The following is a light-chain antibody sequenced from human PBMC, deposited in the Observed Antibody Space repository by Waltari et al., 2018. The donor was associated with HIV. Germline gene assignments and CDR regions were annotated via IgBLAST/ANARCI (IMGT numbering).Light chain of an antibody. CDR1: RSVRSNY. CDR3: QQYGTSPYT. Sequence: ENVLTQSQGTLSLSPGERATPSCRASRSVRSNYLTWYQQRPGQAPRLLIYAASTRATAIPDRFSGSGSGTDFTLTIIRLEPEDFAVYYCQQYGTSPYTFGQGTKVEI. CDR2: AAS. V-gene: IGKV3-20*01. J-gene: IGKJ2*01.